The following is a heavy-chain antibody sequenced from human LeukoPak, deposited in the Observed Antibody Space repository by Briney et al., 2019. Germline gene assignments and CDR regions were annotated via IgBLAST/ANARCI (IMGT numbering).Heavy chain of an antibody. CDR2: VFYTGDT. Sequence: SETLSLTCAVSGASTSSFYWSWIRQPPGKGLEWIGYVFYTGDTNYNPSLKSRVTVSLDTFKSQVSLSLTSVTAADTAVYYCARHPFATPFDHWGRGTLVTVSS. J-gene: IGHJ4*02. CDR3: ARHPFATPFDH. CDR1: GASTSSFY. V-gene: IGHV4-59*08.